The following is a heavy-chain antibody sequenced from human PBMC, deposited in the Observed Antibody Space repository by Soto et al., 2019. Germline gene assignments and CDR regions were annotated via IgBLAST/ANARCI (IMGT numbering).Heavy chain of an antibody. CDR2: ISSSSSYI. CDR1: GFTFSSYS. Sequence: GGSLRLSCAASGFTFSSYSMNWVRQAPGKGLEWVSSISSSSSYIYYADSVKGRFTISRDNAKNSLYLQMNSLRAEDTAAYYCATRPESTGIVLIQVLYYFDYWGQGTLVTVSS. J-gene: IGHJ4*02. V-gene: IGHV3-21*01. CDR3: ATRPESTGIVLIQVLYYFDY. D-gene: IGHD2-8*01.